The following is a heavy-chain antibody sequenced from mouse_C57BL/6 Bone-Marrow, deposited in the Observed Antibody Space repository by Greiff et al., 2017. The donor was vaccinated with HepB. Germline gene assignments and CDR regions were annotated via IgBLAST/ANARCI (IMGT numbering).Heavy chain of an antibody. CDR2: ISSGGDYI. J-gene: IGHJ4*01. V-gene: IGHV5-9-1*02. Sequence: EVKLVESGAGLVKPGGSLKLSCAASGFTFSSYAMSWVRQTPEKRLEWVAYISSGGDYIDYADTVKGRFTISRDNARNTLYLQMSSLKSEDTAMDDCTWPWSYSMDYWGQGTSVTVSS. CDR1: GFTFSSYA. CDR3: TWPWSYSMDY.